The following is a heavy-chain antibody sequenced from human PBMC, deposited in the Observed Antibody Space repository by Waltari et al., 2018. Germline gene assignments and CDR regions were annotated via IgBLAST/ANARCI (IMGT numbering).Heavy chain of an antibody. CDR1: GYTFTGYY. D-gene: IGHD5-18*01. J-gene: IGHJ4*02. V-gene: IGHV1-2*06. CDR2: SNPNSGGT. CDR3: ARDLGYSYGS. Sequence: QVQLVQSGAEVKKPGASVKVSCKASGYTFTGYYMHWVRQAPGQGLEWMGRSNPNSGGTNDAQKCQGRVTMTRDTSISTAYMELSRLRSDDTAVYYCARDLGYSYGSWGQGTLVTVSS.